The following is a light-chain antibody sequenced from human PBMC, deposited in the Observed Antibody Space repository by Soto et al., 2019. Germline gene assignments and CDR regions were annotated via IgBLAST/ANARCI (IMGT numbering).Light chain of an antibody. J-gene: IGKJ4*01. Sequence: EIVLTQSPASLSLSPGESATLSCRASQSLSSTYLSWYQQKPGQPPRLIIYATSTRATDIPARFSGDGSGTDVTLTISSLQPEDFAVYYCQQDSNLPLTFGGGNKVEIK. CDR3: QQDSNLPLT. CDR2: ATS. V-gene: IGKV3D-7*01. CDR1: QSLSSTY.